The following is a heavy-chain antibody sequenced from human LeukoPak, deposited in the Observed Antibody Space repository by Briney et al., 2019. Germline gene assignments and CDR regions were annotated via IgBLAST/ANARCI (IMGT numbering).Heavy chain of an antibody. Sequence: GGSLRLSCAASGFTFSSYSMNWVRQAPGKGLERVSYISSSSGTLYYADSVKGRFTISRDNAKNSLYLQMNSLRAEDTAVYFCARSSIAARGLYYYMDVWGKGTTVTVSS. CDR1: GFTFSSYS. CDR3: ARSSIAARGLYYYMDV. V-gene: IGHV3-48*04. CDR2: ISSSSGTL. D-gene: IGHD6-6*01. J-gene: IGHJ6*03.